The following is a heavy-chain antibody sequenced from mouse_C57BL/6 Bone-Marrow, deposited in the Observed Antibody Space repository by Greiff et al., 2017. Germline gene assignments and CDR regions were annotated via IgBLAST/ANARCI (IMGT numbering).Heavy chain of an antibody. CDR3: ARRQLRLPFAD. CDR1: GYTFTSYW. J-gene: IGHJ3*01. CDR2: IDPSDSYT. D-gene: IGHD3-2*02. Sequence: QVQLQQPGAELVKPGASVKLSCKASGYTFTSYWMQWVKQRPGQGLEWIGEIDPSDSYTNYNPKFKVKATLTVDTSSSTSYMQLSSLTSEVSAVYYCARRQLRLPFADWGQGTLVTVSA. V-gene: IGHV1-50*01.